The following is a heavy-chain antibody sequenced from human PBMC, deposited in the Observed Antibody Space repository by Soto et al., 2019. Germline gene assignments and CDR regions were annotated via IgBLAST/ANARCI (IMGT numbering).Heavy chain of an antibody. CDR2: INAGFGAT. CDR3: ATDCSGGSCYGAYGMDV. D-gene: IGHD2-15*01. V-gene: IGHV1-69*06. CDR1: GGTFGRYA. J-gene: IGHJ6*02. Sequence: SVKVSCKASGGTFGRYAISWVRRAPGQSLEWMGQINAGFGATDLAQMFQGRVTITADKSTTTVYMELSSLRSDDTAVYYCATDCSGGSCYGAYGMDVWGQGTTVTVSS.